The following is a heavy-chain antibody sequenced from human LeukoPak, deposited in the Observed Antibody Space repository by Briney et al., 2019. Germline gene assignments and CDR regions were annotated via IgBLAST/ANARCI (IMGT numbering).Heavy chain of an antibody. J-gene: IGHJ4*02. CDR3: ARSTITMVRGVIQYYFDY. CDR2: INHSGSA. D-gene: IGHD3-10*01. V-gene: IGHV4-34*01. CDR1: GGSFSGYY. Sequence: SETLSLTCAVYGGSFSGYYWSWIRQPPGKGLEWIGEINHSGSANYNPSLKNRVTISVDTSKNQFSLKLSSVTAAATAVYYCARSTITMVRGVIQYYFDYWGQGTLVTVSS.